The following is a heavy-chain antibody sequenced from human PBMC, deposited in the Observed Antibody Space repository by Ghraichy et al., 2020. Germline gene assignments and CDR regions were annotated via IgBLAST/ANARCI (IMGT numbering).Heavy chain of an antibody. Sequence: SETLSLTCTVSGGSISSSSYYWGWIRRPPGKGLEWIGSTYDSGRTSYNPSLKSRVTISVDTSKNQFSLRLNSVTAADTAVYYCARWSVILTGISPWGHGTLVTVSS. CDR3: ARWSVILTGISP. D-gene: IGHD1-20*01. CDR2: TYDSGRT. CDR1: GGSISSSSYY. V-gene: IGHV4-39*01. J-gene: IGHJ5*02.